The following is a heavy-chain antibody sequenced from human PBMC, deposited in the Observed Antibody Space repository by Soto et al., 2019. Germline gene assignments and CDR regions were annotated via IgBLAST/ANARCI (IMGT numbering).Heavy chain of an antibody. CDR2: IVPFIGTK. D-gene: IGHD6-13*01. CDR3: ARGAFSSSWRFDY. J-gene: IGHJ4*02. V-gene: IGHV1-69*06. Sequence: QVQLVQSGAEVRKPGSSVKVSCKASGDTFSSYAISWVRQAPGQGLEWMGGIVPFIGTKNYAQNFQGRVTITADKSTSTTYMELTSLRSEDTAVYYCARGAFSSSWRFDYWGQGALVTVSS. CDR1: GDTFSSYA.